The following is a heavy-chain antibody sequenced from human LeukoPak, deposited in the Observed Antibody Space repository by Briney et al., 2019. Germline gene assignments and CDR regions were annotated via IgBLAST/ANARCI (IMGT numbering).Heavy chain of an antibody. CDR3: ARVRIVVVPAAGTFLVYYYYGMDV. V-gene: IGHV4-34*01. J-gene: IGHJ6*02. CDR2: INHSGST. D-gene: IGHD2-2*01. Sequence: GSLRLSCVASGFTFSNYWMTWVRQPPGKGLEWIGEINHSGSTNYNPSLKSRVTISVDTSKNQFSLKLSSVTAADTAVYYCARVRIVVVPAAGTFLVYYYYGMDVWGQGTTVTVSS. CDR1: GFTFSNYW.